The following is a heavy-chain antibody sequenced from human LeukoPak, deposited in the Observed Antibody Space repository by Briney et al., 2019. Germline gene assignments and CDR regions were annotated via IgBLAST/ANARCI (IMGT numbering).Heavy chain of an antibody. J-gene: IGHJ4*02. CDR1: GFTFYDYA. D-gene: IGHD3-3*01. CDR3: XXVTLIFGVAFDY. CDR2: ISSSSSYI. V-gene: IGHV3-21*01. Sequence: GGSLRLSCAASGFTFYDYAMHWVRQAPGKGLEWVSSISSSSSYIYYADSVKGRFTISRDNAKNSLYLQMNSLRAEDTAVYYXXXVTLIFGVAFDYWGQGTLVTVSS.